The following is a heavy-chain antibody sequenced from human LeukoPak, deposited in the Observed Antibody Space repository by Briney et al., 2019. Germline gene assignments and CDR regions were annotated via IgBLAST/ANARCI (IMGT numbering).Heavy chain of an antibody. CDR2: IWYDGSSK. CDR1: GFTFSSYG. CDR3: ARDFELSH. V-gene: IGHV3-33*01. Sequence: GGSLRLSCAASGFTFSSYGMHWVRQAPGKGLEWVALIWYDGSSKHYADSVRGRFTISRDNSKNTLYLQMNSLRAEDTAVYYCARDFELSHWGQGTLVTVSS. J-gene: IGHJ4*02. D-gene: IGHD3-16*02.